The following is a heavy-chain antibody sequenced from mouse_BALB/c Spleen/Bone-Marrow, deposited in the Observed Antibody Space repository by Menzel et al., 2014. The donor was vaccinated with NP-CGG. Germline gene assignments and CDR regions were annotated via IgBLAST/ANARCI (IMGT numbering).Heavy chain of an antibody. Sequence: VQLKQSGPELAKPGASMKISCKASGYSFTGYTMNWVKQSHGKNLEWIGLINPYNGGTSYNQKFKGKATLTVDKSSSTSYIERLSLTSEDSAVYYGGRRDYGASLAWFAYWGQGTLVTVSA. CDR1: GYSFTGYT. D-gene: IGHD2-4*01. CDR3: GRRDYGASLAWFAY. J-gene: IGHJ3*01. V-gene: IGHV1-18*01. CDR2: INPYNGGT.